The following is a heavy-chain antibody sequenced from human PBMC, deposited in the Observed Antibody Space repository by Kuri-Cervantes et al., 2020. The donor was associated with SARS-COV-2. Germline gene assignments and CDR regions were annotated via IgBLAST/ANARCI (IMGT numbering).Heavy chain of an antibody. D-gene: IGHD3-10*01. CDR3: ARDRGSGPGGYYYGMDV. CDR2: IYYSGST. Sequence: GSLRLSCTVSGGSISSYYWSWIRQPPGKGLEWIGYIYYSGSTNYNPSLKSRVTISVDTSKNQFSLKLSSVTAADTAVYYCARDRGSGPGGYYYGMDVWGQGTTVTVSS. V-gene: IGHV4-59*01. J-gene: IGHJ6*02. CDR1: GGSISSYY.